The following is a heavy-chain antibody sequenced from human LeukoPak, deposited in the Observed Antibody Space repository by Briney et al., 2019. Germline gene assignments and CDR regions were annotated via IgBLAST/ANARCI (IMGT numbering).Heavy chain of an antibody. D-gene: IGHD5-18*01. CDR2: IFYSGNT. Sequence: SETLPLTCTVSGGSINSNSHYWGWIRQPPGKGLEWIGTIFYSGNTYYNPSLKSRVTISVDTSKNQFSLKLSSVTAADTAVYYCARHREWLPSPLDYWGQGTLVTVSS. CDR3: ARHREWLPSPLDY. J-gene: IGHJ4*02. CDR1: GGSINSNSHY. V-gene: IGHV4-39*01.